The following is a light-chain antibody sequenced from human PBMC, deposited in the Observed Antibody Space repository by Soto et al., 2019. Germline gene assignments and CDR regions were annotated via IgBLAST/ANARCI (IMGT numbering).Light chain of an antibody. CDR2: EDN. Sequence: FMLTQPHSVSESPGKTVTISCTRSSGSIASNYVQWFQQRPGSAPTTVIYEDNQRPSGVPDRFSDSIDSSSNSATLTISGLKTKDEADYYCQSYHSSTVVFGGGT. CDR1: SGSIASNY. CDR3: QSYHSSTVV. J-gene: IGLJ2*01. V-gene: IGLV6-57*03.